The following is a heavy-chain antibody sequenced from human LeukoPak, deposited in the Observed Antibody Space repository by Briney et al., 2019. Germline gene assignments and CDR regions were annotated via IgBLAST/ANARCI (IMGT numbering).Heavy chain of an antibody. CDR2: TYYRSKWYN. V-gene: IGHV6-1*01. D-gene: IGHD3-16*01. Sequence: SQTLSLTCAISGDSVSSNSAAWNWIRQSPSRGLEWLGRTYYRSKWYNDYAVSVKSRITINPDTSKDQFSLQLNSVTPEDTAVYYCARDTGGADWSMVTFFDYWGQGTLVTVSS. CDR1: GDSVSSNSAA. CDR3: ARDTGGADWSMVTFFDY. J-gene: IGHJ4*02.